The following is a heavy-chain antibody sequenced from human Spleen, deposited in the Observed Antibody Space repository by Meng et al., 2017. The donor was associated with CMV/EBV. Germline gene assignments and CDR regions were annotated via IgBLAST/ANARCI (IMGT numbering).Heavy chain of an antibody. CDR2: LNPETGDA. CDR1: GYTFIGYY. D-gene: IGHD2-2*01. J-gene: IGHJ6*02. CDR3: ARERYLVPAASPDYYYYGMDV. Sequence: ASVKVSCKASGYTFIGYYMHWMRQAPGQGLEWMGWLNPETGDANYAQKFQGRVTMNRDTFITTAYMEVSRLRSDDTAVYYCARERYLVPAASPDYYYYGMDVWGQGTTVTVSS. V-gene: IGHV1-2*02.